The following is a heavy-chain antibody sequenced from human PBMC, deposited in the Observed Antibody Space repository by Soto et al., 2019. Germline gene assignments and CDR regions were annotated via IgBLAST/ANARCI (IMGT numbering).Heavy chain of an antibody. Sequence: GASVKVSCKASGYTFTSYGISWVRQAPGQGLEWMGWISAYNGNTNYAQKLQGRVTMTTDTSTSKAYMELRSLRSDDTAVYYCARNTYYDFWSGYYPQAYGMDVWGQGTTVTVSS. J-gene: IGHJ6*02. D-gene: IGHD3-3*01. CDR2: ISAYNGNT. CDR1: GYTFTSYG. V-gene: IGHV1-18*04. CDR3: ARNTYYDFWSGYYPQAYGMDV.